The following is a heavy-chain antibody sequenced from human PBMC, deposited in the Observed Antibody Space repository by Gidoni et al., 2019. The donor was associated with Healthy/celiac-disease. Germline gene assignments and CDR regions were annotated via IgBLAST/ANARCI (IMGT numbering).Heavy chain of an antibody. V-gene: IGHV1-69*10. CDR3: AGEGRLIVVVPAAMGVDAFDI. Sequence: QVQLVQSGAEVKKSGSSVKVSCKASGGTFSSYAISWVRQAPGQGLEWMGGIIPIHGIANYAQKFQGIVTITADKSTSTAYMELSSLRSEDTAVYYCAGEGRLIVVVPAAMGVDAFDIWGQGTMVTVSS. CDR2: IIPIHGIA. CDR1: GGTFSSYA. J-gene: IGHJ3*02. D-gene: IGHD2-2*01.